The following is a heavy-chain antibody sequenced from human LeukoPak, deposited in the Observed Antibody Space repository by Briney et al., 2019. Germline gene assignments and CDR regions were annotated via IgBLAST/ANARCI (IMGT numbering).Heavy chain of an antibody. CDR1: GGSISSYY. CDR3: ARVRYYDFWSGYFRY. D-gene: IGHD3-3*01. Sequence: SSETLSLTCTVSGGSISSYYWSWIRQPPGKGLEWIGYIYYSGSTNYNPSLKSRVTISVDTSKNQFSLKLSSVTAADTAVYYCARVRYYDFWSGYFRYWGQGTLVTVSS. J-gene: IGHJ4*02. CDR2: IYYSGST. V-gene: IGHV4-59*01.